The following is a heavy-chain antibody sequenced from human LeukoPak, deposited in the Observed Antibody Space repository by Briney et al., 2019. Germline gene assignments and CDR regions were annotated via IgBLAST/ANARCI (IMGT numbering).Heavy chain of an antibody. CDR2: ISSSSSYT. V-gene: IGHV3-11*06. Sequence: GGSLRLSCAASGFTFSDYYMSWIRQAPGKGLEWVSYISSSSSYTNYADSVKGRFTISRDNAKDSLYLQMNSLRAEDTAVYYCARAPHYSNYGPYYYGMDVWGQGTTVTVSS. D-gene: IGHD4-11*01. J-gene: IGHJ6*02. CDR3: ARAPHYSNYGPYYYGMDV. CDR1: GFTFSDYY.